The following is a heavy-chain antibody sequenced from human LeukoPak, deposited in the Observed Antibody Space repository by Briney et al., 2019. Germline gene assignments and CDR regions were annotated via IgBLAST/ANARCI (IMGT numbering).Heavy chain of an antibody. V-gene: IGHV4-59*01. CDR2: IYYSGNT. Sequence: SETLSLTCSVSGASITNYYWSWIRQAPGKGLEWIGYIYYSGNTNTYNPSLKSRLSMSLDTSRNQFSLNLTSVTAADTATYYCARETMLAGFASGLGFNYWGQGILVIVSS. D-gene: IGHD6-19*01. CDR3: ARETMLAGFASGLGFNY. CDR1: GASITNYY. J-gene: IGHJ4*02.